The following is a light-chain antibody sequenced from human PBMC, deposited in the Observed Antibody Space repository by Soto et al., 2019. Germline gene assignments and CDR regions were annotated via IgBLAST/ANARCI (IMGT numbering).Light chain of an antibody. J-gene: IGLJ3*02. CDR2: VNSDGSH. CDR3: QSWGGGVHWV. Sequence: QSVLSQSPSASASQGASVKFTCSLTSGHSTYAVAWHQQPPHTGPRFLMIVNSDGSHTKGDGIPDRFSGSSSGADRYLTIASLQSEDEGDYYCQSWGGGVHWVFGGGTKLTVL. V-gene: IGLV4-69*01. CDR1: SGHSTYA.